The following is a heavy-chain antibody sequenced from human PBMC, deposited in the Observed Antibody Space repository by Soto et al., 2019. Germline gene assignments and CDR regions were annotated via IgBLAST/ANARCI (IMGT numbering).Heavy chain of an antibody. CDR1: GGSFSGYY. Sequence: PSETLSLTCAVYGGSFSGYYWSWIRQPPGKGLEWIGEINHSGSTNYNPSLKSRVTISVDTSKNQFSLKLSSVTAADTAVYYCARGRFGTKNWFDPWGQGTLVTVSS. CDR2: INHSGST. CDR3: ARGRFGTKNWFDP. V-gene: IGHV4-34*01. D-gene: IGHD1-7*01. J-gene: IGHJ5*02.